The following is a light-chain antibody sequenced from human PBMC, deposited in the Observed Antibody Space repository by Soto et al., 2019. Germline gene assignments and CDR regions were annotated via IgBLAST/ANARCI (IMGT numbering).Light chain of an antibody. V-gene: IGKV3-20*01. J-gene: IGKJ2*01. Sequence: EIVLTQSPGTLSLSPGERATLSCMASQSVYSSYLAWYQQKPGQAPRLLIYGASSRATGIPDRFSGSGSGTDFTLTISRLEPEDFAVYYFQRYGSRPYPFGQGTKAEIK. CDR2: GAS. CDR3: QRYGSRPYP. CDR1: QSVYSSY.